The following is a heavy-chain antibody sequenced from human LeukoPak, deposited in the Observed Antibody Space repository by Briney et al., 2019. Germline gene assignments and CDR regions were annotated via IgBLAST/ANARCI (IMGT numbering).Heavy chain of an antibody. CDR3: ATDLGAGKPD. J-gene: IGHJ4*02. Sequence: GASVKVSCKASGGTFSSYAISWVRQAPGQGLEWMGGIIPIFGAANYAQKFQGRVTMTEDTSTDTAYMELSSLRSEDTAVYYCATDLGAGKPDWGQGTLVTVSS. D-gene: IGHD7-27*01. CDR1: GGTFSSYA. CDR2: IIPIFGAA. V-gene: IGHV1-69*06.